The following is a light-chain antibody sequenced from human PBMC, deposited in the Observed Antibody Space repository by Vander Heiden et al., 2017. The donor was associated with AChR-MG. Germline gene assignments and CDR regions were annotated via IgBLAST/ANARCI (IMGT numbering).Light chain of an antibody. CDR2: DAS. CDR3: QQYHNRPIT. CDR1: QGIRNY. V-gene: IGKV1-33*01. J-gene: IGKJ5*01. Sequence: DIQMTQSPSSLSASVGDRVTITCQASQGIRNYLNWYQHKPGRAPNLLIYDASKLKTGVPVRFSGNGSGTEFTFAISSLQPEDVATYYCQQYHNRPITFAQGTRLDIK.